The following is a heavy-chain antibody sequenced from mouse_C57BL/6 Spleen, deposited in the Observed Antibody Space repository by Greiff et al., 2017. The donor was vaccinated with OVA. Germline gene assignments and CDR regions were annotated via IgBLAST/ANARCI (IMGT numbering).Heavy chain of an antibody. V-gene: IGHV1-82*01. Sequence: QVQLQQSGPELVKPGASVKISCKASGYAFSSSWMNWVKQRPGKGLEWIGRIYPGDGDTNYNGKFKGKATLTADKSSSTAYMQLSGLTSEDSAVYFCARYPYSGSSYDYAMDYWGQGTSVTVSS. CDR1: GYAFSSSW. CDR3: ARYPYSGSSYDYAMDY. CDR2: IYPGDGDT. D-gene: IGHD1-1*01. J-gene: IGHJ4*01.